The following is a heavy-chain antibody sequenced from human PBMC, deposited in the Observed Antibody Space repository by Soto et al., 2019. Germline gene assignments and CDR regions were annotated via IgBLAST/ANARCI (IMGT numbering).Heavy chain of an antibody. CDR3: ASRTRSYYYYGMDV. V-gene: IGHV4-39*01. J-gene: IGHJ6*02. CDR2: IYYSGST. Sequence: LSLTCTVSGGSISSSSYYWGWIRQPPGKGLEWIGSIYYSGSTYYNPSLKSRVTISVDTSKNQFSLKLSSVTAADTAVYYCASRTRSYYYYGMDVWGQGTTVTVSS. CDR1: GGSISSSSYY.